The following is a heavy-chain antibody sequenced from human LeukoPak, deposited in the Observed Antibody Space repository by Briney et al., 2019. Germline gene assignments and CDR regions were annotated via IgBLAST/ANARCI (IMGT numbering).Heavy chain of an antibody. CDR3: AKVPPSITEAGTWLGP. D-gene: IGHD6-13*01. CDR2: INPNTGGT. CDR1: GYTFTGYY. J-gene: IGHJ5*02. Sequence: ASVKVSCKASGYTFTGYYIHWVRQAPGQGLEWMGRINPNTGGTDYAQKFQGRVTMTRDTSITTAYMELSTLTSDDTAIYYCAKVPPSITEAGTWLGPWGQGALVTVSS. V-gene: IGHV1-2*06.